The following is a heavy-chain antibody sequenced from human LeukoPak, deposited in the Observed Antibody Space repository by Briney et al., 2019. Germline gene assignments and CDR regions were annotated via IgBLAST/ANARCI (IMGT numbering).Heavy chain of an antibody. CDR1: GFTFSSFG. CDR3: ARTPFAAAYLAD. V-gene: IGHV3-30*03. Sequence: GGSLRLSCAASGFTFSSFGMHWVRQAPGKGLEWVAVISFDGSKKYHADSVKGRFTISRDNSKNTLYLHMNSLAADDTAVYYCARTPFAAAYLADWGQGTLVTVSS. D-gene: IGHD6-13*01. CDR2: ISFDGSKK. J-gene: IGHJ4*02.